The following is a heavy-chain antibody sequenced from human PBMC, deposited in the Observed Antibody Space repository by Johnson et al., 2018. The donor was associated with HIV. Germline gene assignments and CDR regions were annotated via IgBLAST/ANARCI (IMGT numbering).Heavy chain of an antibody. CDR1: GFTFSSYD. CDR3: AKEIGDYVPGHAFDI. V-gene: IGHV3-13*01. D-gene: IGHD3-16*01. Sequence: EVQLVESGGGLVQPGGSLRLSCAASGFTFSSYDMHWVRQATGKGLEWVSAIGTAGDTYYPGSVKGRFTISRENAKNSLYLQMNSLRAEDTALYYCAKEIGDYVPGHAFDIWGQGTMVTVSS. CDR2: IGTAGDT. J-gene: IGHJ3*02.